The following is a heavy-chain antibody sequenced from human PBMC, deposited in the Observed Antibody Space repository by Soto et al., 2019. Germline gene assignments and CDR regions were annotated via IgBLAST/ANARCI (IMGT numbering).Heavy chain of an antibody. CDR2: IYYSGST. CDR1: RGSIISRDYY. CDR3: GRVPFYAPSGTYYIDY. J-gene: IGHJ4*01. Sequence: PSETLSLTCTVSRGSIISRDYYWIWIRQPPGKGLEWIGYIYYSGSTYYNPSLKSRINISIDTSIDQFSLNMNSVTAADTAVYYCGRVPFYAPSGTYYIDYWGHGTQVTVSS. V-gene: IGHV4-30-4*01. D-gene: IGHD1-26*01.